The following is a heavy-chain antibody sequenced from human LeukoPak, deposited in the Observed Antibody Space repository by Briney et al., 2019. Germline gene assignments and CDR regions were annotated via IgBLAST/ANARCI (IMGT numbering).Heavy chain of an antibody. CDR1: VFTFSSYA. J-gene: IGHJ6*03. CDR3: ARKGIGSSRYQNMDV. V-gene: IGHV3-23*01. Sequence: PGRSLRLSCAASVFTFSSYAMSWVRQAPGKGPEWVSTISIDGGRTYYADSVKGRFTVSRDTSKNTLYLQMNSLRAEDTAVYYCARKGIGSSRYQNMDVWGKGTTVTVSS. CDR2: ISIDGGRT. D-gene: IGHD6-25*01.